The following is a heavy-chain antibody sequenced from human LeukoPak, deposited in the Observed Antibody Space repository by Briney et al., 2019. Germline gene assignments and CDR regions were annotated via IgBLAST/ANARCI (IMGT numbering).Heavy chain of an antibody. CDR1: GFTFGGYG. CDR2: IAYDGSRA. D-gene: IGHD1-14*01. CDR3: TRYNNDHFDY. Sequence: GGSLRLSCAGSGFTFGGYGMHWFRQTPGKGLEWVAVIAYDGSRAFYADSVKGRITISRDNSKNTMSVQMDDLRAEDTAVYYCTRYNNDHFDYWGQGTLVTVSS. J-gene: IGHJ4*02. V-gene: IGHV3-33*01.